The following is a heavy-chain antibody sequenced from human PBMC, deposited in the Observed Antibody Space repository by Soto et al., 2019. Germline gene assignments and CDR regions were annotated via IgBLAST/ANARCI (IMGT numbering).Heavy chain of an antibody. CDR1: GFTFSGFD. V-gene: IGHV3-13*01. Sequence: GGSLRLSCEASGFTFSGFDVHWVRQPTGKGLEWVSTIGTAGDTYYAVSVKGRFTISRDNAKNSLSLQMNSLRAGDTAVYFCARGQEVGAHFFDSWGQGTQVTVSS. CDR3: ARGQEVGAHFFDS. J-gene: IGHJ4*02. CDR2: IGTAGDT. D-gene: IGHD2-15*01.